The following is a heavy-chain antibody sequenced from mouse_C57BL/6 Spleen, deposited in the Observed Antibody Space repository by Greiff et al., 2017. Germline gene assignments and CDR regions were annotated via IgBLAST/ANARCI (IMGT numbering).Heavy chain of an antibody. D-gene: IGHD1-1*01. Sequence: VQLQQSGAELVKPGASVKMSCKASGYTFTTYPIEWMKQNHGKSLEWIGNFHPYNDDTKYNEKFKGKDTLTVEKSSSTVYLELSRLTSDDSAVYYCARSNYYYGSSYYAMDYWGQGTSVTVSS. CDR1: GYTFTTYP. CDR3: ARSNYYYGSSYYAMDY. CDR2: FHPYNDDT. V-gene: IGHV1-47*01. J-gene: IGHJ4*01.